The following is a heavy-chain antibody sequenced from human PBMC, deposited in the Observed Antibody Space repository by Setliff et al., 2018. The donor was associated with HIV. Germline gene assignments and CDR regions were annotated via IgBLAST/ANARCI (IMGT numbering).Heavy chain of an antibody. CDR2: FDPEDGET. Sequence: ASVKVSCKVSGYTLTELSRHWVRQAPGKGLEWMGGFDPEDGETIYAQNFQGRVTMTEDASTDTAYMELSSLRSEDTAVYYCATSSPVGPWLPSHDAFDIWGQGTMVTVSS. D-gene: IGHD3-22*01. V-gene: IGHV1-24*01. J-gene: IGHJ3*02. CDR3: ATSSPVGPWLPSHDAFDI. CDR1: GYTLTELS.